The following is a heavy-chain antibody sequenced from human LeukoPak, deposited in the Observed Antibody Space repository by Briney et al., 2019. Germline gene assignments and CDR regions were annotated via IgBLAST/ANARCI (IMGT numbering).Heavy chain of an antibody. D-gene: IGHD2-2*01. CDR1: GFTFDDYA. Sequence: GGSLRLSCAASGFTFDDYAMHWVRQAPGKGLEWVSGISWKSGSIAYADSVKGRFTISRDNAKNSLYLQMNSLRAEDTALYYCAKDGYCSSTSCHGGFDYWGQGTLVTVSS. V-gene: IGHV3-9*01. CDR2: ISWKSGSI. CDR3: AKDGYCSSTSCHGGFDY. J-gene: IGHJ4*02.